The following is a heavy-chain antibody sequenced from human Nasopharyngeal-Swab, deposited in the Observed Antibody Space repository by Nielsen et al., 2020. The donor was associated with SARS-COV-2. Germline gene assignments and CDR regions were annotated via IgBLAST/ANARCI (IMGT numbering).Heavy chain of an antibody. V-gene: IGHV3-21*01. CDR1: GFTFSTYS. D-gene: IGHD7-27*01. J-gene: IGHJ5*02. CDR2: ISSSSSSYI. Sequence: GESLKISCVASGFTFSTYSMNWVRQAPGKGLEWVSSISSSSSSYIYYADSVKGRFTISRDNAKNSLYLQMNSLRAEDTAAFYCTRDLGRWQLFDPWGQGTLVTVSS. CDR3: TRDLGRWQLFDP.